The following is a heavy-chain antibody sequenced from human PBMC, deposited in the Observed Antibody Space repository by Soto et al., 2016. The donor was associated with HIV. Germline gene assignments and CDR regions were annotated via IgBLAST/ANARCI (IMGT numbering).Heavy chain of an antibody. Sequence: QLHLQESGPGLVKPSETLSLICTVSSGSISSDFHYWGWIRQSPGKGLEWIGSTYYSGSSYYNPSLKSRVTISADTSKNLFSLRLTSLTAADSGVYYCARHSGMPVLGNYPDAFDVWGQGTKGLRLL. J-gene: IGHJ3*01. V-gene: IGHV4-39*01. CDR1: SGSISSDFHY. CDR2: TYYSGSS. CDR3: ARHSGMPVLGNYPDAFDV. D-gene: IGHD3-16*02.